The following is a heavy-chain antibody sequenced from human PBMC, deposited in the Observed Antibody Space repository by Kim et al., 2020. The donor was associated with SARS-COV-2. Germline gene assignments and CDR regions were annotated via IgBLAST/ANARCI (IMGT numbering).Heavy chain of an antibody. V-gene: IGHV1-18*01. J-gene: IGHJ6*02. Sequence: KFAEKVRGRVIMTTDTSTSTAFMELTSLRSDDTAVYYCARSDSSGWYGMDVWGQGTTVIVSS. D-gene: IGHD3-22*01. CDR3: ARSDSSGWYGMDV.